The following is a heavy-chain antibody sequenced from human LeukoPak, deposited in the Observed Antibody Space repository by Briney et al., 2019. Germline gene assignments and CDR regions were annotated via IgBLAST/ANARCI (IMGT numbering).Heavy chain of an antibody. Sequence: GGSLRLSCAASGFTFSSYWMSWVRQAPGKGLEWVANINQDGSAKDYGGSVEGRFTISRDNAKNSLYLQMNSPRAEDTAVYYCAKDRITMILVVITGAFDIWGQGTMVTVSS. CDR1: GFTFSSYW. CDR2: INQDGSAK. D-gene: IGHD3-22*01. J-gene: IGHJ3*02. CDR3: AKDRITMILVVITGAFDI. V-gene: IGHV3-7*03.